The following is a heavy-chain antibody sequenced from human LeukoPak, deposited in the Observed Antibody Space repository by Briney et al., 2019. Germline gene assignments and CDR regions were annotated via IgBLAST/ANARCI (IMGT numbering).Heavy chain of an antibody. J-gene: IGHJ5*02. CDR1: GFNSSNYW. CDR2: IDSDGSST. D-gene: IGHD3-22*01. CDR3: AKGSSGSVNWFDP. Sequence: GGSLRLSCAASGFNSSNYWMHWVRQGPGKGLVWVSRIDSDGSSTYYADSVKGRFTISRDNSKNTLYLQMNSLRAEDTAVYYCAKGSSGSVNWFDPWGQGTLVTVSS. V-gene: IGHV3-74*01.